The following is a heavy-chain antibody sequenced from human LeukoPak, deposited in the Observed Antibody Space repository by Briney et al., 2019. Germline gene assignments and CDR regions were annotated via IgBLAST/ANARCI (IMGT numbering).Heavy chain of an antibody. CDR2: IRYGGSNGGSNE. Sequence: PGRSLRLSCAASGFIFSNYGIHWVRQAPGKGLEWLAFIRYGGSNGGSNEYYADSVRGRFTISRDNSKRSLYLQMNSLRPDDTAIYYCAKSRAPTADPDAFDVWGQGTLVTVSS. CDR3: AKSRAPTADPDAFDV. D-gene: IGHD1-14*01. V-gene: IGHV3-30*02. J-gene: IGHJ3*01. CDR1: GFIFSNYG.